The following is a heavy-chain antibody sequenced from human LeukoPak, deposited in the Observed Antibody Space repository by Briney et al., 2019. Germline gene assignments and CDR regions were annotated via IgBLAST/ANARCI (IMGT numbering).Heavy chain of an antibody. V-gene: IGHV3-53*01. CDR3: VRKNQDFNAAFDM. Sequence: GGSLRLSCAASGFTVSNNYMSWVRQAPGKGLEWVSIIYSDGNTNYAASVKSRFTISRDTSQNTLSLQLNTLRAEDTAVYYCVRKNQDFNAAFDMGGEGTVVTVS. D-gene: IGHD1-14*01. CDR2: IYSDGNT. J-gene: IGHJ3*02. CDR1: GFTVSNNY.